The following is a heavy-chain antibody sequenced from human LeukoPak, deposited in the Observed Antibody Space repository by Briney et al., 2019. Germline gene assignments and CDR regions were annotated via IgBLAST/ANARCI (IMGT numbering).Heavy chain of an antibody. CDR3: ARDGAQMTTVPRGAFDI. D-gene: IGHD4-17*01. V-gene: IGHV3-30-3*01. J-gene: IGHJ3*02. Sequence: GRSLRLSCAASGFTFSSYAMHWVRQAPGKGLEWVAVISYDGSNKYYADSVKGRFTISRDNSKNTLYLQMNGLRAEDTAVYYCARDGAQMTTVPRGAFDIWGQGTMVTVSS. CDR1: GFTFSSYA. CDR2: ISYDGSNK.